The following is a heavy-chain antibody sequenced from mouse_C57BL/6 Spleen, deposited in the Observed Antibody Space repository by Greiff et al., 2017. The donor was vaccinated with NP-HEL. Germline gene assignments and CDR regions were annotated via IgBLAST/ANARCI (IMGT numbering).Heavy chain of an antibody. CDR3: ARWDYGYDGLYFDY. CDR1: GYTFTDYY. Sequence: QVQLQQSGAELVRPGASVKLSCKASGYTFTDYYINWVKQRPGQGLEWIARIYPGSGNTYYNEKFKGKATLTAEKSSSTAYMQLSSLTSEDSAVYFCARWDYGYDGLYFDYWGQGTTLTVSS. D-gene: IGHD2-2*01. CDR2: IYPGSGNT. J-gene: IGHJ2*01. V-gene: IGHV1-76*01.